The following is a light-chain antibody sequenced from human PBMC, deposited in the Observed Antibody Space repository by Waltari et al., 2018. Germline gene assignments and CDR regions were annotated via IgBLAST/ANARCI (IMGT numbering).Light chain of an antibody. CDR1: SLRTYN. Sequence: SSELTQDPAVTVALGQTVRITCQGASLRTYNVSWFHKKPGQAPALVIYGENNRPSGIPDRFSASSSGSTASLTIIGAQAEDEADYYCHSRDSSGNVLIGGGTKLTVV. J-gene: IGLJ2*01. CDR2: GEN. CDR3: HSRDSSGNVL. V-gene: IGLV3-19*01.